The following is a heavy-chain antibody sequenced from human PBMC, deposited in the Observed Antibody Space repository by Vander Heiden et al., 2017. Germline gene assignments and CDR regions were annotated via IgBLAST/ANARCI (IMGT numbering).Heavy chain of an antibody. Sequence: EVQLVESGGGLVQPGGSLRLSCAASGFTFRDYYMDWVRQAPGKGLEWVGRIRNKANSHTTEYVASVKGRFTISRDDSKNSLYLQMNSLKIEDTAVYYCIRSQVGATRRFDDWGQGTLVTVSS. CDR2: IRNKANSHTT. CDR3: IRSQVGATRRFDD. D-gene: IGHD1-26*01. V-gene: IGHV3-72*01. J-gene: IGHJ4*02. CDR1: GFTFRDYY.